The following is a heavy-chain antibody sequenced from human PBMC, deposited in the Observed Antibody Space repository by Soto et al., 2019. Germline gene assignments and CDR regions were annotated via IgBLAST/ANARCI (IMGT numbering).Heavy chain of an antibody. CDR3: TKGSIPAVGRVFFES. V-gene: IGHV3-23*01. CDR1: GFFFNGFD. J-gene: IGHJ4*02. Sequence: GGSLRLSCAASGFFFNGFDMSWVRQAPGMGLEWVSTISANAGNINYAGSVRGRFSISRDSSKNSVDLQMNSLRVEDTAVYFCTKGSIPAVGRVFFESWGQGTLVTVSS. D-gene: IGHD6-13*01. CDR2: ISANAGNI.